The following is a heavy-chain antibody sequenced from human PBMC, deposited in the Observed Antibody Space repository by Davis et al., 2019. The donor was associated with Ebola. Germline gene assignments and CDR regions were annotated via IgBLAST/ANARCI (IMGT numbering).Heavy chain of an antibody. V-gene: IGHV3-73*01. D-gene: IGHD3-3*01. CDR1: GFTFSGSA. Sequence: PGGSLRLSCAASGFTFSGSAMHWVRQASGKGLEWVGRIRSKANSYATAYAASVKGRFTISRDDSKNTAYLQMNSLKTEDTAVYYCASSRYRFLEWLLYNWFDPWGQGTLVTVSS. J-gene: IGHJ5*02. CDR3: ASSRYRFLEWLLYNWFDP. CDR2: IRSKANSYAT.